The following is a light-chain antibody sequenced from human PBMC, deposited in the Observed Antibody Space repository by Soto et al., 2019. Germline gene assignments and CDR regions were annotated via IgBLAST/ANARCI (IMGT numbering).Light chain of an antibody. J-gene: IGKJ5*01. CDR3: MRGTHWPIS. CDR2: KVS. CDR1: QSLVHSDGIAY. Sequence: DVVMTQSPLSLPVTLGQPASISCRSNQSLVHSDGIAYFSWFQQRPGRSPRRLIYKVSNRDSGVPARFSGSGSGTDFALKISRVEAEDVGVYNCMRGTHWPISFAEGTRLEI. V-gene: IGKV2-30*02.